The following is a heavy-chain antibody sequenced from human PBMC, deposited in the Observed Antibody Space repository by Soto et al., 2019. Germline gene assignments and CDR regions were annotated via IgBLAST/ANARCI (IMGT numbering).Heavy chain of an antibody. CDR3: AKDDFTDRGDDYFDY. CDR2: IGASGDIT. V-gene: IGHV3-23*01. D-gene: IGHD2-21*02. CDR1: GLSCTNFA. Sequence: GGSLRLSCPASGLSCTNFAMSWVRQAPGKGLEWVAGIGASGDITWYADSVKGRLSISRDNSKNTLYLQLNSLRFEDTAVYYCAKDDFTDRGDDYFDYWGPGTLVTVS. J-gene: IGHJ4*02.